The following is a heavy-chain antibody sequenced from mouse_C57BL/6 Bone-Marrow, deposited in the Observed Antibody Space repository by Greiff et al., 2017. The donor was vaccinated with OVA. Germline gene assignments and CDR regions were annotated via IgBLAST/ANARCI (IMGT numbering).Heavy chain of an antibody. CDR2: IYPRSGNT. J-gene: IGHJ4*01. V-gene: IGHV1-81*01. CDR3: ARLRDYDEAMDY. D-gene: IGHD2-4*01. CDR1: GYTFTSYG. Sequence: VKLVESGAELARPGASVKLSCKASGYTFTSYGLSWVKQRTGQGLEWIGEIYPRSGNTYYNEKFKGKAKLTADKSSSTAYMELRSLTSEDAAVYFCARLRDYDEAMDYWGKGTSGTVSS.